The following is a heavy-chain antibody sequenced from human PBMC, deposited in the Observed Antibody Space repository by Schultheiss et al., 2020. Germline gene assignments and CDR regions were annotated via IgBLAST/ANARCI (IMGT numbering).Heavy chain of an antibody. V-gene: IGHV1-8*01. CDR3: ARETYGGYVGYYYYYGMDV. CDR2: MNPNSGNT. CDR1: GYTFTGHY. D-gene: IGHD5-12*01. Sequence: ASVKVSCKASGYTFTGHYVHWVRQATGQGLEWMGWMNPNSGNTGYAQKFQGRVTMTRNTSISTAYMELSSLRSEDTAVYYCARETYGGYVGYYYYYGMDVWGQGTTVTVSS. J-gene: IGHJ6*02.